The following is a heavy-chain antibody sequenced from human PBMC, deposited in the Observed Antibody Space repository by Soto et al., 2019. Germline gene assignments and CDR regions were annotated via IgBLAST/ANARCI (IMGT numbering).Heavy chain of an antibody. CDR2: IIPIFGTA. J-gene: IGHJ6*02. V-gene: IGHV1-69*13. CDR3: AREGVVPAAFYQGPPTFADKYYYYGMDV. CDR1: GGTFSNYA. Sequence: ASVKVSCKASGGTFSNYAISWVRQAPGQGLEWMGGIIPIFGTANYAQKFQGRVTITADESTSTAYMELSSLRSADTAVYYCAREGVVPAAFYQGPPTFADKYYYYGMDVWGQGTTVPVSS. D-gene: IGHD2-2*01.